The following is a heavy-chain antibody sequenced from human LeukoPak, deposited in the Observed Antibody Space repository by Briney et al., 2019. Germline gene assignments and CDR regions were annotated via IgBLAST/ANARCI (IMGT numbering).Heavy chain of an antibody. CDR1: GGSIRSYY. CDR2: IYYSGST. V-gene: IGHV4-59*01. CDR3: ARARGYSYGYDY. D-gene: IGHD5-18*01. J-gene: IGHJ4*02. Sequence: PSETLSLIFSVSGGSIRSYYWSSIRQPPGKGLEWIGYIYYSGSTNYNPSLKSRVTIAVYTSKYQFSLKLSSVTAADTAVYYCARARGYSYGYDYWGQGTLVTVSS.